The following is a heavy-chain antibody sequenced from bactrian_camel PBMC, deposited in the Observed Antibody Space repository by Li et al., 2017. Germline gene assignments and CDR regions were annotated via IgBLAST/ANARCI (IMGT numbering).Heavy chain of an antibody. D-gene: IGHD5*01. Sequence: VQLVESGGGSAQSGGSLRLSCAISGYTYSSYCMGWFRQAPGKEREGVASIYTGGGDTYHADSVKGRFTISQDNAKNTLYLQMNSLKTEDTAMYYCAAERPSTWLADFIYWGQGTQVTVS. CDR3: AAERPSTWLADFIY. J-gene: IGHJ6*01. V-gene: IGHV3S1*01. CDR2: IYTGGGDT. CDR1: GYTYSSYC.